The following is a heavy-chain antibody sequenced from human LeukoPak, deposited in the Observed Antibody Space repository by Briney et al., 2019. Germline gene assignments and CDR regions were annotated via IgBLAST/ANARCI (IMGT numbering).Heavy chain of an antibody. D-gene: IGHD2-2*01. V-gene: IGHV1-18*01. CDR2: ISVYNGNT. Sequence: ASVKVSCKASGYTFSRYGINWVRQAPGQGLEWMGWISVYNGNTDYSQRLQGRITMTADTSTSTAFMELTSLRSDDTAVYFCARESTSRSFEYWGKGTLVTVS. J-gene: IGHJ4*02. CDR1: GYTFSRYG. CDR3: ARESTSRSFEY.